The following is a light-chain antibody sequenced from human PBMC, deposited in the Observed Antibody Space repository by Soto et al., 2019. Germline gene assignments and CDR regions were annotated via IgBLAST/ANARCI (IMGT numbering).Light chain of an antibody. V-gene: IGLV1-36*01. Sequence: QSVLTQPPSVSAAPRQRVTISCSGSSSNIGNNAVNWYQQLPGKAPKLLIHVDDRVASGVSDRFSGSKSGTSASMAISGLQSEDEADYYCAAWNDSLTGPVFGGGTKLTVL. J-gene: IGLJ3*02. CDR2: VDD. CDR1: SSNIGNNA. CDR3: AAWNDSLTGPV.